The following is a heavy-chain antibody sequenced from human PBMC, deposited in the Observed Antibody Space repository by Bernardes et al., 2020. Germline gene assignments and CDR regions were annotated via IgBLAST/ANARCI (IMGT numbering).Heavy chain of an antibody. CDR1: GYTLTALS. CDR3: ATKVAARPSLDV. V-gene: IGHV1-24*01. J-gene: IGHJ6*04. Sequence: ASVKVSCKVSGYTLTALSMHWVRQAPGKGLEWMGGFDPEDGETIYAQKFQGRVTMTEDTSTDTAYMELSSLRSEDTAVYYCATKVAARPSLDVWGKGTTVTVSS. CDR2: FDPEDGET. D-gene: IGHD6-6*01.